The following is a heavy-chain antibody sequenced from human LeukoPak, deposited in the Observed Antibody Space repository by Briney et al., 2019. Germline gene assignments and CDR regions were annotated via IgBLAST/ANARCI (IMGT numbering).Heavy chain of an antibody. CDR3: AGGSYYTEYFQH. Sequence: PSETLSLTCTVSGGSISSHYWSWIRQPPGKGLEWIGYIYYSGSTNYNPSLKSRVTISVDTSKNQFSLKLSTVTAADTAVYYCAGGSYYTEYFQHWGQGTLVTVSS. CDR2: IYYSGST. J-gene: IGHJ1*01. CDR1: GGSISSHY. V-gene: IGHV4-59*11. D-gene: IGHD1-26*01.